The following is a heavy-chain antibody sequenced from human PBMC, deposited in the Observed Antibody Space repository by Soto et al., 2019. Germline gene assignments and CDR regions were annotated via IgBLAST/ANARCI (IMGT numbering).Heavy chain of an antibody. J-gene: IGHJ5*02. D-gene: IGHD3-3*01. Sequence: SETLSLTCTVSGGSRSSNWWSWVRQPPGKGLEWIGEIYHSGSTNYNPSLKSRVTISVDKSKNQFSLKLSSVTAADTAVYYCARGPGANYDFWSGHNWFDPWGQGTLVNVSS. CDR3: ARGPGANYDFWSGHNWFDP. CDR1: GGSRSSNW. V-gene: IGHV4-4*02. CDR2: IYHSGST.